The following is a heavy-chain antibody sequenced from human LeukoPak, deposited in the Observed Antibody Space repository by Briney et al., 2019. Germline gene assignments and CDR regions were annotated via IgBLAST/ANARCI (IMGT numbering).Heavy chain of an antibody. Sequence: SETLSLTCSVAGGSISTNDYYWGWLRQTPGKGLEWVASIYYTGSTYYRPSLRSRVTMSVDTSKNQFSLKRSTVTAADTAVYCCARVVYYYDVSGYSFDLWGRGTLVTVSS. CDR1: GGSISTNDYY. J-gene: IGHJ2*01. V-gene: IGHV4-39*01. D-gene: IGHD3-22*01. CDR2: IYYTGST. CDR3: ARVVYYYDVSGYSFDL.